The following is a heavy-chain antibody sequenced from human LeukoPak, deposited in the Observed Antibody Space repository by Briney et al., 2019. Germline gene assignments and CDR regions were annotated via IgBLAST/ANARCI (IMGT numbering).Heavy chain of an antibody. CDR3: ARAKDFRVVRSY. Sequence: SETLSLTCTVSGGSISIYYWSWIRQPPGKGLELIGYIFDSGYTNYNPSLDSRVTISVDTSKNQFSLKLTSVTAADTAVYYCARAKDFRVVRSYWGQGTLVTVSS. V-gene: IGHV4-59*01. J-gene: IGHJ4*02. D-gene: IGHD2-21*01. CDR1: GGSISIYY. CDR2: IFDSGYT.